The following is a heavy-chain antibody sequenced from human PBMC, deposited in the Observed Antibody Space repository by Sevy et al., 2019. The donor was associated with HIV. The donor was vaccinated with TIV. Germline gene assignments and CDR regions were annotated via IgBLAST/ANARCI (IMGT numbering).Heavy chain of an antibody. V-gene: IGHV3-23*01. CDR1: GFSFDSYG. J-gene: IGHJ3*02. CDR3: ARNMEDSCFDAFDI. CDR2: ISGSGTRT. Sequence: GGSLRLSCAVSGFSFDSYGMTWVRQAPGKGLEWVSAISGSGTRTYHADSVKGRFIISRDNSKNTLYLQMNSLRAEDTAVYYCARNMEDSCFDAFDIWGQGTMVTVSS. D-gene: IGHD2-15*01.